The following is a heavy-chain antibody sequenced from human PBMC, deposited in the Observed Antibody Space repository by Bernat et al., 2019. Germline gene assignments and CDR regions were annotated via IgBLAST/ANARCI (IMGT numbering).Heavy chain of an antibody. CDR2: MNPHGGYT. CDR1: GYTFISYD. J-gene: IGHJ5*02. Sequence: QVQLVQSGAEVKKPGASVKVSCKASGYTFISYDINWVRQATGQGLEWMGWMNPHGGYTRYAQKFQGRVTMTRNTSIGTAYMELSTLKSEDTAVYFCARGPGGGDGFDPWGQGTLVTVSS. D-gene: IGHD3-16*01. CDR3: ARGPGGGDGFDP. V-gene: IGHV1-8*01.